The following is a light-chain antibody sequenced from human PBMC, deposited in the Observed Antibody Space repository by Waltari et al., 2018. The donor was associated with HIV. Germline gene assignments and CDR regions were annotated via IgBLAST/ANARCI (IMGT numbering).Light chain of an antibody. Sequence: SFALTQPPSVSVAPGQTAKLTCGAYNIGSQSVHRYQHIPGQATMLVFYDDSARPSRIPERFSGSNSGNTATLTISEVEAGDEADYFCQLWDTYREVWVFGGGSTLTVL. J-gene: IGLJ3*02. CDR2: DDS. CDR3: QLWDTYREVWV. CDR1: NIGSQS. V-gene: IGLV3-21*02.